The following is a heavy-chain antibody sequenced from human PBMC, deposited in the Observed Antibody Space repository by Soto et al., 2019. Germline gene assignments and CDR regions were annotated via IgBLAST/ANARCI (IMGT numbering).Heavy chain of an antibody. V-gene: IGHV3-48*03. CDR3: ARGTEFDPWNEKYYGMDV. CDR2: ISRTGSNI. CDR1: GFTFNTYE. D-gene: IGHD1-1*01. J-gene: IGHJ6*02. Sequence: PGGSLRLSCAASGFTFNTYEMNWVRQAPGKGLEWVSYISRTGSNIYYADSVKGRFTISRDNAKNSLYLQVNSLRVEDTAVYYGARGTEFDPWNEKYYGMDVWGQGTTVTVSS.